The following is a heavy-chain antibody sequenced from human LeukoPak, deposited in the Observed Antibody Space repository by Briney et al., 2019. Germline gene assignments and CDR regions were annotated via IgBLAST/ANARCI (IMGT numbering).Heavy chain of an antibody. J-gene: IGHJ4*02. CDR1: GGTFSSYA. CDR3: ARDGRVYYFDY. Sequence: ASVKVPCKASGGTFSSYAISWVRQAPGQGLEWMGGIIPIFGTANYAQKFQGRVTITADESTSTAYTELSSLRSEDTAVYYCARDGRVYYFDYWGQGTLVTVSS. V-gene: IGHV1-69*13. D-gene: IGHD3-16*01. CDR2: IIPIFGTA.